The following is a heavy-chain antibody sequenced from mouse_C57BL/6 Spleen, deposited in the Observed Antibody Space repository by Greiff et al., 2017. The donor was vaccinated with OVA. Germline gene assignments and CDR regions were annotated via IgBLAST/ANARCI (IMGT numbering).Heavy chain of an antibody. Sequence: VQLQESGAELARPGASVKMSCKASGYTFTSYTMHWVKQRPGQGLEWIGYINPSSGYTKYNQKFKDKATLTADKSSSTAYMQLSSLTSEDSAVYYCARDDGNRAWFAYWGQGTLVTVSA. CDR3: ARDDGNRAWFAY. J-gene: IGHJ3*01. CDR2: INPSSGYT. V-gene: IGHV1-4*01. D-gene: IGHD2-1*01. CDR1: GYTFTSYT.